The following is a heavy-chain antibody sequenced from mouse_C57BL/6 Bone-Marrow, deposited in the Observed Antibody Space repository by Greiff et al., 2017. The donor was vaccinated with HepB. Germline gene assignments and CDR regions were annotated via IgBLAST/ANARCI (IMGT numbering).Heavy chain of an antibody. D-gene: IGHD2-4*01. CDR2: IWRGGST. J-gene: IGHJ1*03. V-gene: IGHV2-5*01. Sequence: VQLQQSGPGLVQPSQSLSITCTVSGFSLTSYGVHWVRQSPGKGLEWLGVIWRGGSTDYNAAFMSRLSITKDNSKSQVFFKMNSLQADDTAIYYCAKKRDDCDAGRGGFDVWGTGTTVTVSS. CDR1: GFSLTSYG. CDR3: AKKRDDCDAGRGGFDV.